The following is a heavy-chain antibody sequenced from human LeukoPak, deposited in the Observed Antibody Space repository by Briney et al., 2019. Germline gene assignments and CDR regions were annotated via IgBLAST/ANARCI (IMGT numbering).Heavy chain of an antibody. CDR3: ASRSGNGDPGGPLYYYYGMDV. V-gene: IGHV1-18*01. CDR1: GYTFTSYG. Sequence: ASVKVSCKASGYTFTSYGISWVRQAPGQGLEWMGWISAYNGNTNYAQKLQGRVTMTTDTSTSTAYMELRSLRSDDTAVYYCASRSGNGDPGGPLYYYYGMDVWGQGTTVTVSS. CDR2: ISAYNGNT. J-gene: IGHJ6*02. D-gene: IGHD4-17*01.